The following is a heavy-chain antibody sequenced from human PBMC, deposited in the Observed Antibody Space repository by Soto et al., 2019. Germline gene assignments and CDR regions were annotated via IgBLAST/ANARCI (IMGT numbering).Heavy chain of an antibody. CDR3: ARVTGTSWFDV. Sequence: QVQLVQSGAEMKQPGDSVKVSCKASGYTFTDHYMHWVRQAPGQGLEWMGWINSKNGDTRYARDFKGSVIMTRDTSMNTADMQLRSLTSDDSAIYYCARVTGTSWFDVWGQGTLVTVSS. J-gene: IGHJ5*02. V-gene: IGHV1-2*02. D-gene: IGHD1-1*01. CDR1: GYTFTDHY. CDR2: INSKNGDT.